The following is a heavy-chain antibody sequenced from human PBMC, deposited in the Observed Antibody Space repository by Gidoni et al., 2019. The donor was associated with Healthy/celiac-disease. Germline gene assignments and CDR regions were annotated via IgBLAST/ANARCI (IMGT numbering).Heavy chain of an antibody. CDR3: ARDWIRNIVVVPAAFNWFDP. Sequence: QVQLVESGGGVVQPGRSLRLSCAASGFPFSSHAMHWVRQAPGKGLEWVAVISYDGSNKYYADSVKGRFTISRDNSKNTLYLQMNSLRAEDTAVYYCARDWIRNIVVVPAAFNWFDPWGQGTLVTVSS. CDR1: GFPFSSHA. J-gene: IGHJ5*02. V-gene: IGHV3-30-3*01. D-gene: IGHD2-2*01. CDR2: ISYDGSNK.